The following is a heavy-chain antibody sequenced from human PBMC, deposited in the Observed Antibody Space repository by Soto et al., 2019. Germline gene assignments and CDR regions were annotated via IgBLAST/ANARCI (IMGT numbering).Heavy chain of an antibody. V-gene: IGHV4-34*01. Sequence: SETLSLTCAVYGGSFSGYYWSWIRQPPGKGLEWIGEINHSGSTNHNPSLKSRVTISVDTSKNQFSLKLSSVTAAVTAVYYCARRGYYYYYYGMDVWGQGTTVTVSS. J-gene: IGHJ6*02. CDR1: GGSFSGYY. CDR3: ARRGYYYYYYGMDV. CDR2: INHSGST.